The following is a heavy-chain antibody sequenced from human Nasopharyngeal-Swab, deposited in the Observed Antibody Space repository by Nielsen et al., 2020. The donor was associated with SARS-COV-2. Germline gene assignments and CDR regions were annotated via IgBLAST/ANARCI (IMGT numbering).Heavy chain of an antibody. V-gene: IGHV3-23*01. D-gene: IGHD2-2*01. CDR3: AKVKRPIVVVPAATDY. CDR2: ISGSGGST. Sequence: GESLQISCAASGFTFSSYAMSWVRPAPGKGLEWVSAISGSGGSTYYADSVKGRFTISRDNSKNTLYLQMNSLRAEDTAVYYCAKVKRPIVVVPAATDYWGQGTLVTVS. J-gene: IGHJ4*02. CDR1: GFTFSSYA.